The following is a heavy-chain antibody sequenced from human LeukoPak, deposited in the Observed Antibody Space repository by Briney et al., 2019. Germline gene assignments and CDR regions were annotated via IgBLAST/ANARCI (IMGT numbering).Heavy chain of an antibody. V-gene: IGHV4-28*01. Sequence: SETLSLTCAVSGYSISSSNWWGWIRQPPGKGLEWIGYIYYSGSTYYNPSLKSRVTMSVDTSKNQFSLKLSSVTAVGTALYYCARKGTGDCLYYWGQGTLVTVSS. CDR1: GYSISSSNW. CDR2: IYYSGST. J-gene: IGHJ4*02. D-gene: IGHD2-21*01. CDR3: ARKGTGDCLYY.